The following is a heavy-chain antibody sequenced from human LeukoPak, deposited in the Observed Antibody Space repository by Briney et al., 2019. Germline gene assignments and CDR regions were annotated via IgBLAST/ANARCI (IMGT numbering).Heavy chain of an antibody. CDR3: ARDPGYYNY. Sequence: GGSLRLSCAASGFTFSSADLHWVRQVTGKGLEWVSAIGTGGDTYYADSVKGRFTISRDNSKNTLFLQMNSLRAEDTAVYYCARDPGYYNYWGQGTLVTVSS. D-gene: IGHD3-22*01. CDR2: IGTGGDT. V-gene: IGHV3-13*01. CDR1: GFTFSSAD. J-gene: IGHJ4*02.